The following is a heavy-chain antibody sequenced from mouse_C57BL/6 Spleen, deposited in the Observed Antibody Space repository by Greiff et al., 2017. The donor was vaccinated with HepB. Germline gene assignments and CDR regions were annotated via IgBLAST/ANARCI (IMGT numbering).Heavy chain of an antibody. CDR1: GYSFTGYY. V-gene: IGHV1-42*01. Sequence: VQLKESGPELVKPGASVKISCKASGYSFTGYYMNWVKQSPEKSLEWIGEINPSTGGTTYNQKFKAKATLTVDKSSSTAYMQLKSLTSEDSAVYYCASPPPFAYWGQGTLVTVSA. J-gene: IGHJ3*01. CDR2: INPSTGGT. CDR3: ASPPPFAY.